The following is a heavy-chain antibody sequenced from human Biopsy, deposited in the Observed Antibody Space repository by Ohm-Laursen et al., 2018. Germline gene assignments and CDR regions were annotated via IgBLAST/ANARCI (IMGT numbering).Heavy chain of an antibody. D-gene: IGHD3-3*01. CDR3: AADADGYYTEFDY. CDR1: GFSFTGYY. V-gene: IGHV1-69*10. Sequence: VKISCKASGFSFTGYYIHWVRQAPGQGLEWVGRIVPILGHLNYAQRFQGRVSITADKSTTYVYMELSRLTSGDTAVYYCAADADGYYTEFDYWGPGTLVTVSS. J-gene: IGHJ4*02. CDR2: IVPILGHL.